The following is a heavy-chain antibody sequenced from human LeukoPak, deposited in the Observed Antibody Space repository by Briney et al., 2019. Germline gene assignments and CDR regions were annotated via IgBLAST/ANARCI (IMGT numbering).Heavy chain of an antibody. Sequence: PGGSLRLSCTASGLTFTYYAMTWVRQAPGKGLVWVSLISGSGGSAKYADSVKGRFTISRDNSKNTLFLQMSSLRAEDTAIYYCAKVGSSGWYAMDVWGRGTSVTVS. CDR3: AKVGSSGWYAMDV. CDR2: ISGSGGSA. V-gene: IGHV3-23*01. D-gene: IGHD6-19*01. J-gene: IGHJ6*02. CDR1: GLTFTYYA.